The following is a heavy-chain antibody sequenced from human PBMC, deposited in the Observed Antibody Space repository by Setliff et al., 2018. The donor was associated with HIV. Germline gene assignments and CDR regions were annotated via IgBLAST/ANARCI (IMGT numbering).Heavy chain of an antibody. CDR2: VYYTGTS. J-gene: IGHJ1*01. D-gene: IGHD2-2*01. CDR3: ARGESTTWDLAEYFQH. V-gene: IGHV4-31*03. Sequence: SETLSLTCTVSGVSVSSGGYYWSWIRQHPGKGLEWIGYVYYTGTSYFNPSLKSRITISVDTSKNHFSLKLGFGTAADTAVYYCARGESTTWDLAEYFQHWGHGTLVTVSS. CDR1: GVSVSSGGYY.